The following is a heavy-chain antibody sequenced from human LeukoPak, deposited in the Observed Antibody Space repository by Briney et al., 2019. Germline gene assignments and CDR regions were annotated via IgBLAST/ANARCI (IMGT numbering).Heavy chain of an antibody. V-gene: IGHV1-18*01. CDR1: GYTFSNYA. CDR2: ISAYNGNT. J-gene: IGHJ4*02. D-gene: IGHD5-24*01. Sequence: ASVKVSCKASGYTFSNYAMHWVRQAPGQGLEWMGWISAYNGNTNYAQKLQGRVTMTTDTSTSTAYMELRSLRSDDTAVYYCARDGYNLLLDYWGQGTLVTVSS. CDR3: ARDGYNLLLDY.